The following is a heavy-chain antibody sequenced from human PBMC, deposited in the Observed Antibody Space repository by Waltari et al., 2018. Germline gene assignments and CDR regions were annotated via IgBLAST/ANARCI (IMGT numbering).Heavy chain of an antibody. CDR1: GYTLPELS. CDR3: ATHIGDCSSTSCYTFDY. CDR2: FDPEDGET. D-gene: IGHD2-2*02. Sequence: QVQRVQSGSEVKKPGASVKCSCKVAGYTLPELSMHWVRQAPGKGLAWMGGFDPEDGETIYAQKFQGRVTMTEDTSTDTAYMELSSLRSEDTAVYYCATHIGDCSSTSCYTFDYWGQGTLVTVSS. J-gene: IGHJ4*02. V-gene: IGHV1-24*01.